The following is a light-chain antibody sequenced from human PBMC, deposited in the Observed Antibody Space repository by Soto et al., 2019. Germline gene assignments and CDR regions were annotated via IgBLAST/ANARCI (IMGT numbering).Light chain of an antibody. CDR3: LQDDSYPLT. CDR2: AAS. Sequence: AIQMTQSPSSLSASVGDRVTISCRASQGIRNDLGWYQQKPGKAPKLLISAASTLPSGVPSRFSGSGSGTDFTLTISSLQPEDFATYYCLQDDSYPLTFGGGTKVEIK. V-gene: IGKV1-6*01. CDR1: QGIRND. J-gene: IGKJ4*01.